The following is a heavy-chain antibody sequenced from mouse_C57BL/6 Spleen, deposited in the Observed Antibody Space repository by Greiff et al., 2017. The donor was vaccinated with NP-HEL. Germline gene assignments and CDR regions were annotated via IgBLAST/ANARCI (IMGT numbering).Heavy chain of an antibody. CDR1: GYTFTSYW. D-gene: IGHD1-1*01. CDR3: ARKYYGSSYRYFDV. J-gene: IGHJ1*03. V-gene: IGHV1-50*01. Sequence: QVQLQQPGAELVKPGASVKLSCKASGYTFTSYWMQWVKQRPGQGLEWIGEIDPSDSYTNYNQKFKGKSTLTVDKSSSTAYMQLSSLTSEDSAVYYCARKYYGSSYRYFDVWGTGTTVTVSS. CDR2: IDPSDSYT.